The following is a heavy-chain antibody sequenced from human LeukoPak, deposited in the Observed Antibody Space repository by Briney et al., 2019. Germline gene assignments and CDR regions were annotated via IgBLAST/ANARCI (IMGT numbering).Heavy chain of an antibody. J-gene: IGHJ4*02. CDR2: INAGNGNA. CDR3: AREDTAFDC. Sequence: GASVKVSCKASGYSFTSYAMHWVRQAPGQRLEWMGWINAGNGNAEYSQKFQGRVTITRDASASTAHMELSSLRSGDTAVYYCAREDTAFDCWGQGTLVTVSS. D-gene: IGHD5-18*01. V-gene: IGHV1-3*01. CDR1: GYSFTSYA.